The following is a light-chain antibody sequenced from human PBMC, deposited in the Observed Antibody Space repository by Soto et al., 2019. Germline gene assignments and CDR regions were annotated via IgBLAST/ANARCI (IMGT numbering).Light chain of an antibody. CDR2: AAS. J-gene: IGKJ4*01. V-gene: IGKV1-39*01. CDR1: QSISNF. CDR3: HQIYIPPLP. Sequence: DIQMTQFPSSLSASVGDRVTITCRASQSISNFLNWYQQKPGKAPKLLIYAASSLQSGVPARFRGSESGTIFTLTITFLQPEDFATYYCHQIYIPPLPFGGGTKVDIK.